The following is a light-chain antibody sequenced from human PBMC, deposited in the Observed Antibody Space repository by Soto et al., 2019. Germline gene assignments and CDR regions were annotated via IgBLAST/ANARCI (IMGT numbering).Light chain of an antibody. CDR1: QSVSSK. V-gene: IGKV3-15*01. CDR3: QQYHDWPGT. J-gene: IGKJ1*01. Sequence: EVVLTQSPGTLSVSPGERATLSCRASQSVSSKLAWYQQKPGQAPRLLFYGASTGATGIPARFSGSVSETEFTLSISSLQSEDFAVYYCQQYHDWPGTFGQGTKVDIK. CDR2: GAS.